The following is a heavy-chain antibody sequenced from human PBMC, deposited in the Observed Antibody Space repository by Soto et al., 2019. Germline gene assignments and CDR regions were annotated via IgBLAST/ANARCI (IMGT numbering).Heavy chain of an antibody. Sequence: PSETLSLTCAVYGGSFSGYYWSWIRQPPGKGLAWIGEINHSGSTNYNPSLKSRVTISVDTSKNQFSLKLSSVTAADTAVYYCARGRRCCSTSCYFYYYYYGMDVWGQGTTVTVSS. CDR3: ARGRRCCSTSCYFYYYYYGMDV. J-gene: IGHJ6*02. D-gene: IGHD2-2*01. CDR1: GGSFSGYY. CDR2: INHSGST. V-gene: IGHV4-34*01.